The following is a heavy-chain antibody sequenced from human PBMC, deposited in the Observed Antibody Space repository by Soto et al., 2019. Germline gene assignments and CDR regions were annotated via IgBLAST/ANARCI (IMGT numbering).Heavy chain of an antibody. CDR3: ARQIYDSDTGPNFQYYFDS. V-gene: IGHV5-10-1*01. Sequence: GESLKISCKGSGYSFAGYWITWVRQKPGKGLEWMGRIDPSDSQTCYSPSSRGHVTISVTKSITTVFLQWSSLRASDTAMYYCARQIYDSDTGPNFQYYFDSWGQGTPVTVSS. CDR1: GYSFAGYW. D-gene: IGHD3-22*01. J-gene: IGHJ4*02. CDR2: IDPSDSQT.